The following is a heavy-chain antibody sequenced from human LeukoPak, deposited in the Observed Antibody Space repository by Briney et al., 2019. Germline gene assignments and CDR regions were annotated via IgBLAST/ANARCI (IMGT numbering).Heavy chain of an antibody. CDR2: ISGSGGST. J-gene: IGHJ6*02. CDR3: ARAYDSSGYYWVSSTYYYYGMDV. V-gene: IGHV3-23*01. D-gene: IGHD3-22*01. Sequence: GESLRLSCAASGFTFSSYAMSWVRQAPGKGLEWVSAISGSGGSTYYADSVKGRFTISRDNSKNTLYLQMNSLRAEDTAVYYCARAYDSSGYYWVSSTYYYYGMDVWGQGTTVTVSS. CDR1: GFTFSSYA.